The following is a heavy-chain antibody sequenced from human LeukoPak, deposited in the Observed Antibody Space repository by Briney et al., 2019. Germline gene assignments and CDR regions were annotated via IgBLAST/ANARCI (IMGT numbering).Heavy chain of an antibody. Sequence: GGSLRLSCEASGFNFGSHAMYWVRQAPGKGLEWVAGIFGSGGSPHYADSVKGRFTISRDNSQNTVYLQINSLRAEDAAVYYCGKTTVGYSSGQKPAWPVDYWGQGTLVTVSS. CDR2: IFGSGGSP. CDR1: GFNFGSHA. D-gene: IGHD5-18*01. CDR3: GKTTVGYSSGQKPAWPVDY. J-gene: IGHJ4*02. V-gene: IGHV3-23*01.